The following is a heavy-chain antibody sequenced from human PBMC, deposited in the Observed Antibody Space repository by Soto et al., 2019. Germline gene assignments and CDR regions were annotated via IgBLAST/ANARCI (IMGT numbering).Heavy chain of an antibody. CDR1: GGSISGSYYY. Sequence: QLQLQESGPGLVKPSETLSLTCAVSGGSISGSYYYWAWLRQSPGKGPEWIGSVFYTGCTSYNPSLESRVSVSVDTSKSQFSLKLSAVTAADTAVYYCATSQKGYNWNYFDHWGQGALVTVSS. CDR2: VFYTGCT. D-gene: IGHD1-20*01. CDR3: ATSQKGYNWNYFDH. V-gene: IGHV4-39*01. J-gene: IGHJ4*02.